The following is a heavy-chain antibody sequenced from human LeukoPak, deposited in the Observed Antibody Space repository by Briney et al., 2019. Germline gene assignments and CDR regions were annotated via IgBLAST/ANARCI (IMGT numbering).Heavy chain of an antibody. Sequence: ASVKVSCKASGYTFTSYYMHWVRQAPGQGLEWMGIINPSGGSTSYAQKFQGRVTMTRDMSTSTAYMELSSLRSEDMAVYYCARAPLYGDYGNRFETGITFDIWGQGTMVTVSS. CDR1: GYTFTSYY. CDR3: ARAPLYGDYGNRFETGITFDI. CDR2: INPSGGST. D-gene: IGHD4-17*01. J-gene: IGHJ3*02. V-gene: IGHV1-46*01.